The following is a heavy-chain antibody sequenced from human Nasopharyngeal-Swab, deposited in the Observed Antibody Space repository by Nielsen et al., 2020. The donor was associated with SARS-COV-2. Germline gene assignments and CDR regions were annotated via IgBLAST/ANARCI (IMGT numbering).Heavy chain of an antibody. CDR2: IYYSGST. D-gene: IGHD6-19*01. CDR3: ARHLSWWLVTSYYFDY. V-gene: IGHV4-39*01. J-gene: IGHJ4*02. CDR1: GGSISSSNW. Sequence: SETLSLTCAVSGGSISSSNWWSWIRQPPGKGLEWIGSIYYSGSTYYNPSLKSRVTISADTSKNQFSLKLSSVTAADTAVYYCARHLSWWLVTSYYFDYWGQGTLVTVSS.